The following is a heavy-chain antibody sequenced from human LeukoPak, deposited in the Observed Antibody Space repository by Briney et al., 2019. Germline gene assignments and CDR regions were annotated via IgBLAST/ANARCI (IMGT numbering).Heavy chain of an antibody. CDR3: VKDVGDILTGYYKSLYFDY. V-gene: IGHV3-64D*09. D-gene: IGHD3-9*01. Sequence: GGSLRLSCSASGFTFSSYAMHWVRQDPGKGLENVSAISSNGGSTYYADSVKDRFTISRDNSKNTLYLQMSSLRAEDTAVYYCVKDVGDILTGYYKSLYFDYWGQGTLVTVSS. J-gene: IGHJ4*02. CDR2: ISSNGGST. CDR1: GFTFSSYA.